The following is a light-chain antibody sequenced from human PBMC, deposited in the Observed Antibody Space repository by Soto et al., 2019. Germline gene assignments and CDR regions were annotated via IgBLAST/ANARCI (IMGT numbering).Light chain of an antibody. CDR3: SSYTSSSTYV. Sequence: QSALTQPASVSGSPGQSITISCTGTSSDVGGYNYVFWYQQHPGKAPKLMIYDVTNRPSGVSNRFSGYKSGNTASLTISGLQAEDEADYYCSSYTSSSTYVFGTGTKLTVL. CDR1: SSDVGGYNY. V-gene: IGLV2-14*01. J-gene: IGLJ1*01. CDR2: DVT.